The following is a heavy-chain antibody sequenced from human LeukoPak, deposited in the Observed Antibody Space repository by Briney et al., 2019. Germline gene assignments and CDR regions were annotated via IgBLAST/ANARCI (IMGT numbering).Heavy chain of an antibody. CDR3: ARVVRGVIMNYYYMDV. D-gene: IGHD3-10*01. CDR1: GGSISSSSYY. Sequence: SETLSLTCTVSGGSISSSSYYWGWIRQPPGKGLEWIGSIYYSGSTNYNPSLKSRVTISVDTSKNQFSLKLSSVTAADTAVYYCARVVRGVIMNYYYMDVWGKGTTVTISS. CDR2: IYYSGST. J-gene: IGHJ6*03. V-gene: IGHV4-39*07.